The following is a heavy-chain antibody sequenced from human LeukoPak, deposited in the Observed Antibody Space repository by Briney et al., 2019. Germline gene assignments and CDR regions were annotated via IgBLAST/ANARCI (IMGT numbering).Heavy chain of an antibody. CDR2: IYYSGST. CDR3: ARHSLRSFDS. Sequence: PSETLSLTCTVSGGSISSYYWSWIRQPPGKGLEGIGYIYYSGSTNYNPSLKSRVTISIAPSKTQFSLKLSSVTAADPAVYYCARHSLRSFDSWGQGTLVTVSS. D-gene: IGHD3-16*01. V-gene: IGHV4-59*08. J-gene: IGHJ4*02. CDR1: GGSISSYY.